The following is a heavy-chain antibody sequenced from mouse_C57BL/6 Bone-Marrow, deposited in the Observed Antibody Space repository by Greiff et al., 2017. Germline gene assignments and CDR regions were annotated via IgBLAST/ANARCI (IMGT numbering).Heavy chain of an antibody. D-gene: IGHD4-1*01. CDR1: GYTFTSYW. J-gene: IGHJ2*01. V-gene: IGHV1-64*01. CDR3: APRVAWDPFFDY. Sequence: QVQLKQPGAELVKPGASVKLSCKASGYTFTSYWMHWVKQRPGQGLEWIGMIHPNSGSTNYNEKFKSKATLTVDKSSSTAYMQLSSLTSEDSAVYYCAPRVAWDPFFDYWGQGTTLTVAS. CDR2: IHPNSGST.